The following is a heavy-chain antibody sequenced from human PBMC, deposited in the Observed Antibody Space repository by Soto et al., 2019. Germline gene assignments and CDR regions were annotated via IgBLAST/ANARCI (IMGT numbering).Heavy chain of an antibody. V-gene: IGHV3-53*04. CDR2: IYSGGST. J-gene: IGHJ4*02. CDR1: GFTVSSNY. Sequence: EVQLVESGGGLVQPGGSLRLSCAASGFTVSSNYMSWVRQAPGKGLEWVSVIYSGGSTYYADSVKGRFTISRHNSKNTLYLQMNRLRAEDTAVYYCASRLSSQRFCSGGSCYEVDYWGQGTLVTVSS. D-gene: IGHD2-15*01. CDR3: ASRLSSQRFCSGGSCYEVDY.